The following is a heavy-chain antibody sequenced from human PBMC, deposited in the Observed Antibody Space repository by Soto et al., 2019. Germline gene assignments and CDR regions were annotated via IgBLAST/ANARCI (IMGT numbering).Heavy chain of an antibody. CDR2: IYTSGST. D-gene: IGHD6-19*01. Sequence: PSETLSLTCTVSGAFISGYDCSWIRQPAGKGLEWIGRIYTSGSTKYSPSLKSRATMSVDTSKKQFSLKLNSVTAADTAVYYCARESTVAGTDNWFDSWGQGTLVTVSS. J-gene: IGHJ5*01. CDR3: ARESTVAGTDNWFDS. V-gene: IGHV4-4*07. CDR1: GAFISGYD.